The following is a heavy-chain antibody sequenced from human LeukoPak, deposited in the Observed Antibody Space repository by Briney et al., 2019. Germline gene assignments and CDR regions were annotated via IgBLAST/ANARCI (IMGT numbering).Heavy chain of an antibody. Sequence: SETLSLTCTVSGGSISSYYWSWIRQPAGKGLEWIGRIYTSGSTNYNPSLKSRVTISVDTSKNQFSLKLSSVTAADTAVYYCARHSSSLSYYYYMDVWGKGTTVTVSS. D-gene: IGHD6-13*01. CDR1: GGSISSYY. CDR2: IYTSGST. CDR3: ARHSSSLSYYYYMDV. V-gene: IGHV4-4*07. J-gene: IGHJ6*03.